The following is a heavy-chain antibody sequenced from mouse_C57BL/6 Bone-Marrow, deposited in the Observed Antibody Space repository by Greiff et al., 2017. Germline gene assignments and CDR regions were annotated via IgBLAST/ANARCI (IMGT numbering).Heavy chain of an antibody. CDR3: TYTYDGSVMDY. Sequence: EVHLVESGAELVRPGASVKLSCTASGFNIKDYYMHWVKQRTEQGLEWIGRIDPEDGDTEYAPNFQGKGTLTADTSSNTAYLQLSSLTSKETAVDYCTYTYDGSVMDYWGQGTSVSVTS. CDR1: GFNIKDYY. CDR2: IDPEDGDT. V-gene: IGHV14-1*01. D-gene: IGHD1-1*01. J-gene: IGHJ4*01.